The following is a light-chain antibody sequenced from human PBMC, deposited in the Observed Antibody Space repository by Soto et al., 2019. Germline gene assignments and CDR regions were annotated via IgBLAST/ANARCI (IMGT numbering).Light chain of an antibody. Sequence: EIVMTQSPATLSVSPGERATLSCRAGQRVSSKLAWYQQKPGQAPRLLIYGASTRATGIPARFSGSGSGTEFTLTINSLQSEDFAVYYCQQYNNWWTFGQGTKVEIK. CDR1: QRVSSK. CDR2: GAS. J-gene: IGKJ1*01. V-gene: IGKV3-15*01. CDR3: QQYNNWWT.